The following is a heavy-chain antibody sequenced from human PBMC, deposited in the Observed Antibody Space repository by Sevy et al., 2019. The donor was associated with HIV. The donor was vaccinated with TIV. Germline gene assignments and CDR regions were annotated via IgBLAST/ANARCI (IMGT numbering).Heavy chain of an antibody. CDR3: ARSTYYFDTTGFGALDF. J-gene: IGHJ3*01. CDR2: INWKGAGT. D-gene: IGHD3-22*01. Sequence: GGSLRLSCAASGFIFDDYAMNWVRQVPGKGLEWVSGINWKGAGTGYADSVQGRFTISRDNAKNSLYLQMNSLRAEDTALYYCARSTYYFDTTGFGALDFWCQGTMVTVSS. CDR1: GFIFDDYA. V-gene: IGHV3-20*04.